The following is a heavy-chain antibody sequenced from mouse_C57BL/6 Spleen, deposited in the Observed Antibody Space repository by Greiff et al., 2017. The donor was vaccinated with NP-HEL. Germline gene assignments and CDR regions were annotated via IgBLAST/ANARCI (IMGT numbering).Heavy chain of an antibody. CDR1: GYTFTSYG. V-gene: IGHV1-81*01. Sequence: QVQLKQSGAELARPGASVKLSCKASGYTFTSYGISWVKQRTGQGLEWIGEIYTRSGNTYYNEKFKGKATMTADKSSSTAYMELRSLTSEDSAVYFCARPVVAEAMDYWGQGTSVTVSS. CDR3: ARPVVAEAMDY. D-gene: IGHD1-1*01. CDR2: IYTRSGNT. J-gene: IGHJ4*01.